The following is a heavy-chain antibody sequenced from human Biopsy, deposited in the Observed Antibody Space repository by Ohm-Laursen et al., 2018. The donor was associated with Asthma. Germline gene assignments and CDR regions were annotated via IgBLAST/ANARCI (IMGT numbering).Heavy chain of an antibody. V-gene: IGHV3-30-3*01. CDR3: ARDMNRDGWYFDY. Sequence: SLRLSCAASGFTFSTYAMHWVRQAPGKGLEWVAVISYDGSNKYYADSVKGRFTLSRDNSKNTLYLQMNSLRGDDTAVYYCARDMNRDGWYFDYWGQGTLVTVSS. CDR2: ISYDGSNK. D-gene: IGHD5-24*01. CDR1: GFTFSTYA. J-gene: IGHJ4*02.